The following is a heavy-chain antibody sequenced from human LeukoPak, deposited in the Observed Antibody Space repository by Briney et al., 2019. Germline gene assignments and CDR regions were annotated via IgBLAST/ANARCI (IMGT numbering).Heavy chain of an antibody. D-gene: IGHD4-23*01. Sequence: PSQTLSLTCTVSGGSISSGGYYWSWIRQHPGKGLEWVGYIYYSGSTYYNPSLKSRVTISVDTSKNQFSLKLSSVTAADTAVYYCARDRVPAGGIGYWGQGTLVTVSS. V-gene: IGHV4-31*03. CDR2: IYYSGST. CDR3: ARDRVPAGGIGY. CDR1: GGSISSGGYY. J-gene: IGHJ4*02.